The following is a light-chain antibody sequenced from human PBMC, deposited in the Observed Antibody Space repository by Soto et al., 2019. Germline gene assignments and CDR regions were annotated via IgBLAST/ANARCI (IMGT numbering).Light chain of an antibody. V-gene: IGLV1-47*01. CDR3: AWHTCNWNGPL. Sequence: QSALTQPPSVSGTPGQRVSISCSGDSSTFANNYGHWHQQVPGAAPKLLIYRNDQRPSRVPDRLSGSKSATSTSLTISGLRPEDGAESYCAWHTCNWNGPLFGGGTKLTVL. CDR1: SSTFANNY. J-gene: IGLJ2*01. CDR2: RND.